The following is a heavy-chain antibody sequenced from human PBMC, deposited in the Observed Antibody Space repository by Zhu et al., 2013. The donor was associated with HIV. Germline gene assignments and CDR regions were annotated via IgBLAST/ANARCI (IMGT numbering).Heavy chain of an antibody. D-gene: IGHD1-26*01. CDR2: IIPIFGTA. CDR1: GYTFTSYD. V-gene: IGHV1-69*06. CDR3: ARAREEWELHDAFDI. Sequence: QVQLVQSGAEVKKPGASVKVSCQASGYTFTSYDINWVRQATGQGLEWMGGIIPIFGTANYAQKFQGRVTITADKSTSTAYMELSSLRSEDTAVYYCARAREEWELHDAFDIWGQGTMVTVSS. J-gene: IGHJ3*02.